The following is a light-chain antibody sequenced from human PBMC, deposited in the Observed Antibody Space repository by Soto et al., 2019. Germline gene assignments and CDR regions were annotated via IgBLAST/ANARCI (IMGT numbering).Light chain of an antibody. J-gene: IGLJ1*01. CDR3: SSYTSINTHV. CDR2: DVS. Sequence: QSVLTQPASVSGSPGQSITISCTGTSSDVGGYNFVSWYQQHPGKAPKLIISDVSNRPSGVSTRFSGSKSGNTASLTISGLQADVEADYYCSSYTSINTHVFGTGTKVTVL. CDR1: SSDVGGYNF. V-gene: IGLV2-14*01.